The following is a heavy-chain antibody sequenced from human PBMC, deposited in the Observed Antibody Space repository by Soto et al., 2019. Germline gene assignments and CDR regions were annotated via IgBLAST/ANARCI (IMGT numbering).Heavy chain of an antibody. J-gene: IGHJ4*02. V-gene: IGHV4-30-2*01. D-gene: IGHD6-13*01. Sequence: PSETLSLTCAVSGGSISSGGYSWSWIRQPPGKGLEWIGYIYHSGSTYYNPSLKSRVTISVDRSKNQFSLKLSSVTAADTAVYSSACLFYSCSSHQASVVYWGQGTLVTVSS. CDR3: ACLFYSCSSHQASVVY. CDR1: GGSISSGGYS. CDR2: IYHSGST.